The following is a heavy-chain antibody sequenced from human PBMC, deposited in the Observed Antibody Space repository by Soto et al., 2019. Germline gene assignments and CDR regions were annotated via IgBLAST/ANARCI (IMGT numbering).Heavy chain of an antibody. V-gene: IGHV4-39*01. J-gene: IGHJ4*02. D-gene: IGHD6-19*01. Sequence: QLQLQESGPGLVKPSETLSLTCTVSGGSISSSSYYWGWIRQPPGKGLEWIGRIYYSGSTYYKPSLKSRVTISVDTSKHQFSLKLSSVTAADTAVYYWARLRLGFRYSSGWYYSDFDYWGQGTLVTVSS. CDR2: IYYSGST. CDR3: ARLRLGFRYSSGWYYSDFDY. CDR1: GGSISSSSYY.